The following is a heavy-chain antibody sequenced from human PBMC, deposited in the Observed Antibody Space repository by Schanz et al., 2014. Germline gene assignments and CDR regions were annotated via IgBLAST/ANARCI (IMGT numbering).Heavy chain of an antibody. J-gene: IGHJ4*02. CDR3: ASSGAGYSSSWDFDY. CDR1: GYTFTSYG. Sequence: QVQLVQSGAEVKKPGASVKVSCKASGYTFTSYGISWVRQAPGQGLEWMGWISPYNGNTNYIQKLQGRVTMTTDTSTSTAYMDVSSLRSEDTAVYYCASSGAGYSSSWDFDYWGQGTLVTVSS. V-gene: IGHV1-18*01. CDR2: ISPYNGNT. D-gene: IGHD6-13*01.